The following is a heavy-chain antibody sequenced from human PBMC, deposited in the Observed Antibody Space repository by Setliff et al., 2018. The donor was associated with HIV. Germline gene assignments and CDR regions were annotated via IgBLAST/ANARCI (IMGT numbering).Heavy chain of an antibody. D-gene: IGHD6-19*01. CDR3: ASYYRVSGWYQEASWFFDL. CDR2: IYYSGST. V-gene: IGHV4-39*01. Sequence: SETLSLTCTVSGGSISSSSHYWGWIRQPPGKGLEWVGSIYYSGSTYYNPSLKSRVTISLDTSKNQLSLKLSSATAADTAVYYCASYYRVSGWYQEASWFFDLWGRGTLVTVSS. CDR1: GGSISSSSHY. J-gene: IGHJ2*01.